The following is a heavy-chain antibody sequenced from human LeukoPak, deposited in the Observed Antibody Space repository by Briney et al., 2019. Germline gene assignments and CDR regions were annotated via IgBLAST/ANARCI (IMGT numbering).Heavy chain of an antibody. D-gene: IGHD6-19*01. V-gene: IGHV3-21*01. CDR1: GFTFSSYS. CDR2: ISSSSSYI. CDR3: ARGPVAGTGDY. J-gene: IGHJ4*02. Sequence: GGSLRLSCAASGFTFSSYSMNWVRQAPGKGLEWVSSISSSSSYIYYADSVKGRFTISRDNAKNLLYLQMNSLRAEDTAVYYCARGPVAGTGDYWGQGTLVTVSS.